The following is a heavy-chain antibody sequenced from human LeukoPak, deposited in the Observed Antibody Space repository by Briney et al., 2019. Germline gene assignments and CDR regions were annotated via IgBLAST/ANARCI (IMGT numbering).Heavy chain of an antibody. V-gene: IGHV4-34*01. Sequence: PSETLSLTCAVYGGSFSGSYWSWMRQPPGKGLEWIGEINHSGSTNYNPSLKSRVTISVDTSKNQFSLKLSSVTAADTAVYYCARGRFGIAAAGTGGFDPWGQGTLVTVSS. CDR1: GGSFSGSY. CDR3: ARGRFGIAAAGTGGFDP. CDR2: INHSGST. J-gene: IGHJ5*02. D-gene: IGHD6-13*01.